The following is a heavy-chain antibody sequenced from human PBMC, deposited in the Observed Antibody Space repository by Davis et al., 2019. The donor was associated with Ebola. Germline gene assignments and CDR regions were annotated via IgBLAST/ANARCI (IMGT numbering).Heavy chain of an antibody. CDR2: ISAYNGNT. Sequence: ALVKVSCKASGYTFTSYGVSWVRQAPGQGLEWMGWISAYNGNTNYAQKLQGRVTMTTDTSTSTAYMELRSLRSDDTAVYYCARGRTMIVVGDFDYWGQGTLVTVSS. J-gene: IGHJ4*02. D-gene: IGHD3-22*01. CDR3: ARGRTMIVVGDFDY. V-gene: IGHV1-18*01. CDR1: GYTFTSYG.